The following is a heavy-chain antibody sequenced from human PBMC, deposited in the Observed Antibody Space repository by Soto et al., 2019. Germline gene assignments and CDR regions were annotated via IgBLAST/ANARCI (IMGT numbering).Heavy chain of an antibody. D-gene: IGHD3-22*01. CDR3: ARDLYDNSGVFDS. Sequence: QVQLVQSGAEVKNPGASVKVSCKASGYTFSNYGITWVRQAPGQGLEWMGWISGYNGYTKFAQKLEGRITLTTDTSTSTAFLELRTLRSDDAAVYYCARDLYDNSGVFDSWGQGTLVTVSS. CDR2: ISGYNGYT. V-gene: IGHV1-18*01. CDR1: GYTFSNYG. J-gene: IGHJ4*02.